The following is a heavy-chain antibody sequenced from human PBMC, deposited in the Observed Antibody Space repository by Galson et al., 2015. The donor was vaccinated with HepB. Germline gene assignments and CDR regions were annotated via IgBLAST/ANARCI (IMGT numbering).Heavy chain of an antibody. CDR3: ARRLSNPRYSNYEFYFDY. CDR1: GDSISNSNYY. Sequence: SETLSLTCTVSGDSISNSNYYWGWIRQPPGKGLEWIGSIYYSGSTYYNPSLKSRVTISVDTSKNQFSLKLTSVTAADTAVYYCARRLSNPRYSNYEFYFDYWGQGTLVTVSS. J-gene: IGHJ4*02. CDR2: IYYSGST. V-gene: IGHV4-39*01. D-gene: IGHD4-11*01.